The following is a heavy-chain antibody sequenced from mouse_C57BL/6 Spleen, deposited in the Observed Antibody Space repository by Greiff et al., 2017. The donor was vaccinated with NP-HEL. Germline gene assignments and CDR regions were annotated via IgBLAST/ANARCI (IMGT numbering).Heavy chain of an antibody. CDR2: IWSGGST. D-gene: IGHD2-3*01. V-gene: IGHV2-2*01. CDR3: ARNGGMVTTVSYYAMDY. Sequence: QVQLKESGPGLVQPSQSLSITCTVSGFSLTSYGVHWVRQSPGKGLEWLGVIWSGGSTDYNAAFITRLSISKDNSKSQVFFKMNSLQADDTAIYYCARNGGMVTTVSYYAMDYWGQGTSVTVSS. CDR1: GFSLTSYG. J-gene: IGHJ4*01.